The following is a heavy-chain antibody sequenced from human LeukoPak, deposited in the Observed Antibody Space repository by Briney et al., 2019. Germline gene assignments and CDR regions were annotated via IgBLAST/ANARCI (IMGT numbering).Heavy chain of an antibody. V-gene: IGHV1-24*01. D-gene: IGHD3-9*01. CDR3: ATKGPPYDILSDRLTSGAFDI. J-gene: IGHJ3*02. CDR2: FDPEDGET. Sequence: ASVKVSCKVSGYTLTELSMHWVRQAPGKGLEWMGGFDPEDGETIYAQKFQGRVTMTEDTSTDTAYMELSSLRSEDTAVYYCATKGPPYDILSDRLTSGAFDIWGQGTMVTVSS. CDR1: GYTLTELS.